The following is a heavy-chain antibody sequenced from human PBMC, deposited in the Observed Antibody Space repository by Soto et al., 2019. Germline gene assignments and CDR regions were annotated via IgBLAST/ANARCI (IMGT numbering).Heavy chain of an antibody. CDR3: ARGLRVRFGSLGLGRPNNYYSYMDV. CDR2: MNPNSGNT. V-gene: IGHV1-8*01. J-gene: IGHJ6*03. Sequence: ASVKVSCKASGYTFTIYDINWVRQATGQGLEWMGWMNPNSGNTGYAQKFQGRVTMTRNTSISTAYMELSSLRSEDTAVYYCARGLRVRFGSLGLGRPNNYYSYMDVWGKGTTVTVPS. CDR1: GYTFTIYD. D-gene: IGHD5-18*01.